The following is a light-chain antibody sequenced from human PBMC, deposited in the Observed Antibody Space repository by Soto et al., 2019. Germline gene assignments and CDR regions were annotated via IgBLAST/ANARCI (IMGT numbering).Light chain of an antibody. CDR3: QQYGSSPGT. Sequence: IVLTQSPGTLSLSPGERATLSCRASQSVSSNYLAWYQQKPGQTPRLLIYSASSRATGIPDRFSGSGSGTDFTLTISRLEPEDFAVYYCQQYGSSPGTFGQGTQVEIK. V-gene: IGKV3-20*01. CDR1: QSVSSNY. CDR2: SAS. J-gene: IGKJ1*01.